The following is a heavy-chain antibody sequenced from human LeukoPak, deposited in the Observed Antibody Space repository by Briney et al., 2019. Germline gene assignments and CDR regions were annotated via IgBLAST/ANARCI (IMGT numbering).Heavy chain of an antibody. Sequence: PGGSLRLSCAASGFTFSNYWMTWVRQAPGKGPEWVANIQKDGSEKYYVDSVKGRFTISRDNAKNSVYLQMNSLRAEDTAVYYWAGVGLWASGRYNVDYWGQGTLVTVSS. J-gene: IGHJ4*02. CDR2: IQKDGSEK. D-gene: IGHD1-14*01. CDR3: AGVGLWASGRYNVDY. V-gene: IGHV3-7*04. CDR1: GFTFSNYW.